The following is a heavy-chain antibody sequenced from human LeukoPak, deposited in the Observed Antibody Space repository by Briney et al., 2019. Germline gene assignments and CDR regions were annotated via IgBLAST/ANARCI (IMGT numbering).Heavy chain of an antibody. CDR2: ISTNSGST. J-gene: IGHJ4*02. Sequence: ASVKVSCKASGYTFTAYYLHWVRQAPGQGLEWMGWISTNSGSTNFAQKFKGRVTMTRDTSIATAYMDLTTLGSDDTAVYYCAREWNKYGSGSYFKLWGQGTLVTVSS. CDR3: AREWNKYGSGSYFKL. D-gene: IGHD3-10*01. CDR1: GYTFTAYY. V-gene: IGHV1-2*02.